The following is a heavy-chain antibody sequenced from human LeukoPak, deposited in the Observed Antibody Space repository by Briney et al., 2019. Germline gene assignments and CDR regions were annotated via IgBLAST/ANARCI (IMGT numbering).Heavy chain of an antibody. D-gene: IGHD2-2*01. V-gene: IGHV4-34*01. CDR2: INHSGST. Sequence: SETLSLTCAAYGGSFSGYYWSWIRQPPGKGLEWIGEINHSGSTNYNPSLKSRVTISVDTSKNQFSLKLSSVTAADMAVYYCARVCSSTSCYFTDYYYGMDVWGQGTTVTVSS. CDR1: GGSFSGYY. J-gene: IGHJ6*02. CDR3: ARVCSSTSCYFTDYYYGMDV.